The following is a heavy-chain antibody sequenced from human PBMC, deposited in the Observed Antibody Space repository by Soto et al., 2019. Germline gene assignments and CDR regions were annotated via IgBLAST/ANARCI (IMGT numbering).Heavy chain of an antibody. Sequence: QVELVQSGAEVKKPGSSVRVSCKASGDTFTYDSINWVRQAPGLGLEWMGRINPILSMSNYAQRFQGRVTMTADKSTSTAYMELSSLRSVDTAMYYCASSYGSGYRAFDYWGQGALVTVSS. CDR1: GDTFTYDS. CDR2: INPILSMS. CDR3: ASSYGSGYRAFDY. D-gene: IGHD3-10*01. V-gene: IGHV1-69*02. J-gene: IGHJ4*02.